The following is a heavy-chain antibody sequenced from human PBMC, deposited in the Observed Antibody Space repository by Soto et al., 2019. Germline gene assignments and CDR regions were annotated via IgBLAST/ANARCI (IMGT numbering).Heavy chain of an antibody. Sequence: SETLSLTCTVSGGSISSYYWSWIRQPPGKGLEWIGYIYYSGSTNYNPSLKSRVTISVDTSKNQFSLKLSSVTAADTAVYYCARLEYPTRRYCSGGSCYSGVPYFDYWGKGTLVTVSS. CDR1: GGSISSYY. V-gene: IGHV4-59*08. J-gene: IGHJ4*02. CDR2: IYYSGST. D-gene: IGHD2-15*01. CDR3: ARLEYPTRRYCSGGSCYSGVPYFDY.